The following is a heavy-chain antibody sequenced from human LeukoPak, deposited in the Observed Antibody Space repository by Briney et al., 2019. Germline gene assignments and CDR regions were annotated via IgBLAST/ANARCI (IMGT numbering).Heavy chain of an antibody. CDR1: GFTFSSYS. V-gene: IGHV3-48*01. Sequence: GGSLRLSCAASGFTFSSYSMNWVRQAPGKGLEWVSYISSSSSTIYHADSVKGRFTVSRDNAKNSLYLQMNSLRAEDTAVYYCARVRRSGSYYHYWGQGTLVTVSS. D-gene: IGHD1-26*01. CDR2: ISSSSSTI. CDR3: ARVRRSGSYYHY. J-gene: IGHJ4*02.